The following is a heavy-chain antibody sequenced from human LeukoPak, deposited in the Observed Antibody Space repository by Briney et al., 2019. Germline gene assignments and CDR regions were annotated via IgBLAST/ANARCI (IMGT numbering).Heavy chain of an antibody. Sequence: PGGSLRLFCAASGFTFSNFGMNWVRQAPGKGLEWVSIITSGVGITYYADSVKGRFTVSRDNSKSTLYLQMNSLRAEDTAVYYCAKGDYYDFDYWGQGTLVTVSS. CDR2: ITSGVGIT. CDR3: AKGDYYDFDY. D-gene: IGHD3-10*01. J-gene: IGHJ4*02. V-gene: IGHV3-23*01. CDR1: GFTFSNFG.